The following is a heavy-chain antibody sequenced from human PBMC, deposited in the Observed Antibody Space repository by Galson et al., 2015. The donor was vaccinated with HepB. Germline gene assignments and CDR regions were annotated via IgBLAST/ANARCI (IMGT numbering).Heavy chain of an antibody. CDR1: GFTFSSYS. V-gene: IGHV3-64*01. CDR2: ISNNGGST. D-gene: IGHD3-3*01. Sequence: SLRLSCAASGFTFSSYSMHWVRQAPGKGLECVSVISNNGGSTCYANSVKGRFIISRDNSKNTLYLQMDSLRAEDMAVYYCARSGDFWSGSYFDCWGRGTLVTVSS. CDR3: ARSGDFWSGSYFDC. J-gene: IGHJ4*02.